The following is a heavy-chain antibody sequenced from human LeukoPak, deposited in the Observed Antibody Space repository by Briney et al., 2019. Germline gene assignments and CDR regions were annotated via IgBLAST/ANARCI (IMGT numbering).Heavy chain of an antibody. CDR1: RFTFSTYA. J-gene: IGHJ4*02. Sequence: GGSPRLSCAASRFTFSTYAMSWVRQAAGKGLEWVSSISGSGGSTYHADSVKGRFTIYRDNSKKTLYLQMNSLRAEDTAVYYCAKGVNHYDTSGYYPYYFDYWGQGTLVTVSS. CDR2: ISGSGGST. CDR3: AKGVNHYDTSGYYPYYFDY. D-gene: IGHD3-22*01. V-gene: IGHV3-23*01.